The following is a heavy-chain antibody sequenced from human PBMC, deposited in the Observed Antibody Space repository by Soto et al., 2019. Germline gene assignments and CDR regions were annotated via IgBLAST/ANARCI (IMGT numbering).Heavy chain of an antibody. CDR2: IWYDGSNK. CDR3: ARDSSSGFNTPAEFDY. D-gene: IGHD6-19*01. V-gene: IGHV3-33*01. J-gene: IGHJ4*02. CDR1: GFTFSSYG. Sequence: GGSLRLSCAASGFTFSSYGMHWVRQAPGKGLEWVAVIWYDGSNKYYADSVKGRFTISRDNSKNTLYLQMNSLRAEDTAVYYCARDSSSGFNTPAEFDYWGQGTLVTVSS.